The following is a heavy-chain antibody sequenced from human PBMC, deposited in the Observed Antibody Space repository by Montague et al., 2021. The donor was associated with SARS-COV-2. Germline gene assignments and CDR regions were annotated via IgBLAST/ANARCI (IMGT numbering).Heavy chain of an antibody. Sequence: SETLSLTCSVSGGSIRDFYWTWIRQAAGGGLEWIGRIYRSGSTNYNPSLKSRASMSVDTSKMQISLNLRSVTAADTAVYYCARGRVDTTMILVVFTGAAHYFDSWGQGTLVSVSS. J-gene: IGHJ4*02. CDR2: IYRSGST. D-gene: IGHD3-22*01. CDR1: GGSIRDFY. CDR3: ARGRVDTTMILVVFTGAAHYFDS. V-gene: IGHV4-4*07.